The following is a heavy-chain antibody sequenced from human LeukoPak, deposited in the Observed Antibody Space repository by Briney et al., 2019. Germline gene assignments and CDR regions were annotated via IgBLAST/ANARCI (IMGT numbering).Heavy chain of an antibody. V-gene: IGHV3-9*01. J-gene: IGHJ5*02. Sequence: GGSLRLSCAASGFTFDDYAMHWVRQAPGKGLEWVSGISWNSGSIGYADSVKGRFTISRDNAKNSLYLQMNSLRAEDTALYYCAKGSSSSWYFNWLDPWGQGTLVTVSS. CDR1: GFTFDDYA. CDR2: ISWNSGSI. CDR3: AKGSSSSWYFNWLDP. D-gene: IGHD6-13*01.